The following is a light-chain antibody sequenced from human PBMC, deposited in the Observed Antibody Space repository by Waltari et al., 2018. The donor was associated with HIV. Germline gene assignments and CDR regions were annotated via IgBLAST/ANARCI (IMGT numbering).Light chain of an antibody. CDR3: QQSYSIPWT. CDR2: AAS. J-gene: IGKJ1*01. V-gene: IGKV1-39*01. Sequence: DIQMTQSPASLSASVGDRVTITCRASQIISTYLNWYQVKPGKAPKLLIYAASSLQSGIPRRFSGSESGTDFTLTVSSLQPEDFAIYFCQQSYSIPWTFDQGTKVEMK. CDR1: QIISTY.